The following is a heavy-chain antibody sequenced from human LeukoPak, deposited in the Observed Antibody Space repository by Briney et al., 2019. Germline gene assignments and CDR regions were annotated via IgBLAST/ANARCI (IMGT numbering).Heavy chain of an antibody. Sequence: GASVKVSCKASGYTFTSYYMHWVRQAPGQGLEWMGWINPNSGGTNYAQKFQGRVTMTRGTSISTAYMELSRLRSDDTAVYYCARGRGDTAMVTYYMDVWGKGTTVTISS. D-gene: IGHD5-18*01. CDR1: GYTFTSYY. CDR2: INPNSGGT. V-gene: IGHV1-2*02. J-gene: IGHJ6*03. CDR3: ARGRGDTAMVTYYMDV.